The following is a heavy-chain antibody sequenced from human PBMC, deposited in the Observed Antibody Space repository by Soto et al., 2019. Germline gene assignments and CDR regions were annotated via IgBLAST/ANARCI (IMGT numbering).Heavy chain of an antibody. CDR3: ARDQWHPRSSDLYYFDY. Sequence: GGSLRLSCAASGFTFSSYSMNWVRQAPGKGLEWVSSISSSSSYIYYADSVKGRFTISRDNAKNSLYLQMNSLRAEDTAVYYCARDQWHPRSSDLYYFDYWGQGTLVTVSS. J-gene: IGHJ4*02. D-gene: IGHD6-6*01. CDR1: GFTFSSYS. CDR2: ISSSSSYI. V-gene: IGHV3-21*01.